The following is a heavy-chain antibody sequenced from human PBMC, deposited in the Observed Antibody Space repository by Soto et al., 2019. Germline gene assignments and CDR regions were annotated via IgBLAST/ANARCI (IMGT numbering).Heavy chain of an antibody. V-gene: IGHV3-72*01. CDR1: GFTFSDHY. CDR2: TRNKANSYTT. D-gene: IGHD1-26*01. Sequence: GGSLRLSCAASGFTFSDHYMDWVRQAPGKGLEWVGRTRNKANSYTTEYAASVKGRFTISRDDSKNSLYLQMNSLKTEDTAVYYCARGEVGATWLDLWGRGTLVTVSS. CDR3: ARGEVGATWLDL. J-gene: IGHJ2*01.